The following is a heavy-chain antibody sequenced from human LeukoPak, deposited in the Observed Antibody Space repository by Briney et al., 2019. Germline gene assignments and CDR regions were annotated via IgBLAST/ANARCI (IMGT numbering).Heavy chain of an antibody. CDR2: IIPIFGIA. CDR1: GGTFSSYA. V-gene: IGHV1-69*04. CDR3: ARDFGGHRSSGWYLWFDP. D-gene: IGHD6-19*01. Sequence: SVKVSCKASGGTFSSYAISWVRQAPGQGLEWMGRIIPIFGIANYAQKFQGRVTITADKSTSTAYTELSSLRSEDTAVYYCARDFGGHRSSGWYLWFDPWGQGTLVTVSS. J-gene: IGHJ5*02.